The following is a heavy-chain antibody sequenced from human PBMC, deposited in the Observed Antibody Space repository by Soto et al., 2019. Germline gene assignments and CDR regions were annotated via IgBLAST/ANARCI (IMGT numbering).Heavy chain of an antibody. CDR2: IIPIFGTA. CDR3: ARVGRWLQFSRNWFDP. J-gene: IGHJ5*02. CDR1: GGSFISYA. V-gene: IGHV1-69*01. Sequence: SVKVSCKASGGSFISYAIIWVRQAPGQGLEWMGGIIPIFGTANYAQKFQGRVTITADESTSTAYMELSSLRSEDTAVYYCARVGRWLQFSRNWFDPWGQGTLVTVSS. D-gene: IGHD5-12*01.